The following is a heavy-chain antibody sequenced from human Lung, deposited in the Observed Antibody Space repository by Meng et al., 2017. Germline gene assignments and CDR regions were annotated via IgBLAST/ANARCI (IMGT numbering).Heavy chain of an antibody. J-gene: IGHJ1*01. CDR1: GFTFTDHL. CDR3: TNDRLNH. D-gene: IGHD1-1*01. CDR2: INRDGTKP. V-gene: IGHV3-74*01. Sequence: EVQLVASGGGLVPPGGSLRLSCAASGFTFTDHLMHWVRQGPGKGLVWVSRINRDGTKPTYADSVKGRFTISRDNAKNTLYLQMNNLRAEDTAFYYCTNDRLNHWGQGALVTVSS.